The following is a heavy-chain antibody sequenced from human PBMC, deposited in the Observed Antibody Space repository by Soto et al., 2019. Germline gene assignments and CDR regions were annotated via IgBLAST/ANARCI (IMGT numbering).Heavy chain of an antibody. J-gene: IGHJ5*02. V-gene: IGHV1-69*12. CDR1: GGTFSSYA. CDR3: ASTYYYGSGSYYNWFDP. CDR2: IIPIFGTA. D-gene: IGHD3-10*01. Sequence: QVQLVQSGAEVKKPGSSVKVSCKASGGTFSSYAISGVRQAPGQGLEWMGGIIPIFGTANYAQKFQGRVTITADESTSTAYMELSSLRSEDTAVYYCASTYYYGSGSYYNWFDPWGQGTLVTVS.